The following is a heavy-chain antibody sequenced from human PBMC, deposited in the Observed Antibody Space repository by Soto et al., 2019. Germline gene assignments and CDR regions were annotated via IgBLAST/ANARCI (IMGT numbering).Heavy chain of an antibody. V-gene: IGHV1-69*08. CDR1: GDTFITHT. Sequence: QVQLVQSGAEVKKPGSSVKVSCQASGDTFITHTITWVRQAPGQGLEWVGRIIPMLGITNYAQKFQGRVKTTADKSTSTAYMESTGLTSADTALYYCVRDQHCSVASSFGYADVWGGGTTVTVSS. CDR2: IIPMLGIT. D-gene: IGHD5-18*01. CDR3: VRDQHCSVASSFGYADV. J-gene: IGHJ6*04.